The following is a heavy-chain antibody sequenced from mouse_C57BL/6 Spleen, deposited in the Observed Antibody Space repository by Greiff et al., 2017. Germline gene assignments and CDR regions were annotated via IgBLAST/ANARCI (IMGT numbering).Heavy chain of an antibody. J-gene: IGHJ2*01. CDR2: INPNNGGT. CDR1: GYTFTDYY. V-gene: IGHV1-26*01. CDR3: ARGEFLDY. Sequence: SGPELVKPGASVKISCKASGYTFTDYYMNWVKQSHGKSLEWIGDINPNNGGTSYNQKFKGKATLTVDKSSSTAYMELRSLTSEDSAVYYCARGEFLDYWGQGTTLTVSS.